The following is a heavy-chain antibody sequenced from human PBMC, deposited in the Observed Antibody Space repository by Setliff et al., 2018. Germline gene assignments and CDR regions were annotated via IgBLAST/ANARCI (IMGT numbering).Heavy chain of an antibody. Sequence: ASVKVSCKASGYTLTNYYMHWVRQAPGQGLEWMGWLSASNGNRNNAQKFQGRVTMTTDTPTSTAYMELRSLRSDDTAVYFCARFGGSCSSSSCYASDLWGQGTMVTVSS. CDR1: GYTLTNYY. J-gene: IGHJ3*01. CDR2: LSASNGNR. V-gene: IGHV1-18*04. D-gene: IGHD2-2*01. CDR3: ARFGGSCSSSSCYASDL.